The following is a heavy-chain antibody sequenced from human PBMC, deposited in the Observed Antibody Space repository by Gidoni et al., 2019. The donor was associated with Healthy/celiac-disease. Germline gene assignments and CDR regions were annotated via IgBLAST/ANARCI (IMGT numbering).Heavy chain of an antibody. J-gene: IGHJ6*03. V-gene: IGHV4-34*01. CDR2: INHSGST. Sequence: QVQLQQWGAGLLKPSETLSLTCAVYGGSFSGYYWSWIRQPPGKGLEWIGEINHSGSTNYNPSLKSRVTISVDTSKNQFSLKLSSVTAADTAVYYCARGVRHPKRGYYYYMDVWGKGTTVTVSS. CDR3: ARGVRHPKRGYYYYMDV. CDR1: GGSFSGYY. D-gene: IGHD1-1*01.